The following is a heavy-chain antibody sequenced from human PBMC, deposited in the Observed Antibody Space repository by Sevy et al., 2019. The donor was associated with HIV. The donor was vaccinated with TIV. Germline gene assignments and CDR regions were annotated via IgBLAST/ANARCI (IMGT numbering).Heavy chain of an antibody. Sequence: GGSLRLSCAASGFTFSSYSMNWVRQAPGKGLEWVSYISSSSSSIYYADSVKGRITISRDNAKNSLYLQMNSLRAEDTAVYYCARAHPWERGYFDYWGQGTLVTVSS. CDR3: ARAHPWERGYFDY. V-gene: IGHV3-48*04. CDR2: ISSSSSSI. D-gene: IGHD1-26*01. J-gene: IGHJ4*02. CDR1: GFTFSSYS.